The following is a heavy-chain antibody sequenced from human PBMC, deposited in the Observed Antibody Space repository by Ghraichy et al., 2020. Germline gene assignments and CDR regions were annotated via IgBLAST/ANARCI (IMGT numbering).Heavy chain of an antibody. V-gene: IGHV3-48*03. CDR2: ISSSGSTI. J-gene: IGHJ6*02. CDR1: GFTFSSYE. Sequence: GGSLRLSCAASGFTFSSYEMNWVRQAPGKGLEWVSYISSSGSTIYYADSVKGRFTISRDNAKNSLYLQMNSLRAEDTAVYYCARPKAGIAAAGHGMDVWGQGTTVTVSS. D-gene: IGHD6-13*01. CDR3: ARPKAGIAAAGHGMDV.